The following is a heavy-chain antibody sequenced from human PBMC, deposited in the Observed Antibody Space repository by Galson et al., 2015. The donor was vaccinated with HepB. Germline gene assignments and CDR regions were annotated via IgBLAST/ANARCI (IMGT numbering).Heavy chain of an antibody. J-gene: IGHJ6*02. CDR2: IKQDGSEK. CDR3: ARLAVPAVSTAYYYYYGMDV. D-gene: IGHD2-2*01. V-gene: IGHV3-7*01. CDR1: GFTFSSYW. Sequence: SLRLSCAASGFTFSSYWMSWVRQAPGKGLEWVANIKQDGSEKYYVDSVKGRFTISRDNAKNSLYLQMNSLRAEDTAVYYCARLAVPAVSTAYYYYYGMDVWGQGTTVTVSS.